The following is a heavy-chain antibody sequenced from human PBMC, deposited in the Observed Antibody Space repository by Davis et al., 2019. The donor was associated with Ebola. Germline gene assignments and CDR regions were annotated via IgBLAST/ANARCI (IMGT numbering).Heavy chain of an antibody. CDR2: ISAYNGNT. CDR3: ARDQASSGSYYEVYYYGMDV. CDR1: GYTFTHYG. D-gene: IGHD1-26*01. Sequence: AASVKVSCKTYGYTFTHYGLSWVRQAPGQGLEWMGWISAYNGNTNYAQKLQGRVTMTTDTSTSTAYMELRSLRSDDTAVYYCARDQASSGSYYEVYYYGMDVWGKGTTVTVSS. V-gene: IGHV1-18*01. J-gene: IGHJ6*04.